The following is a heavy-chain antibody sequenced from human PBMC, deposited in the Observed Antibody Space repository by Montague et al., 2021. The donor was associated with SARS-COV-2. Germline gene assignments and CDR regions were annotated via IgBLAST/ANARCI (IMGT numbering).Heavy chain of an antibody. D-gene: IGHD3-22*01. V-gene: IGHV4-59*12. Sequence: SETLSLTCTVSGGSISSYYWSWIRQPPGKGLEWIGYFYYIGSTNYNPSLKSRVTMSLDTSKNQFSLRLASVTAADTAVYYCARRDIVAEYVSSGYHYYYGMDVWGQGATVTVSS. J-gene: IGHJ6*02. CDR1: GGSISSYY. CDR2: FYYIGST. CDR3: ARRDIVAEYVSSGYHYYYGMDV.